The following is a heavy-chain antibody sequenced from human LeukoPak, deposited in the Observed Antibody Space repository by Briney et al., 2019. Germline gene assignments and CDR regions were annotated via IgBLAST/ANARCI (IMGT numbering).Heavy chain of an antibody. V-gene: IGHV4-34*01. Sequence: SETLSLTCAVYGGSFSGYYWSWIRQPPGKGLEWIGEINYSGSSNYNPSLKSRVTISADTSKNQFSLKLSSVTAADTAVYYCARAPSIAAQYYYYYYGMDVWGQGTTVTVSS. CDR2: INYSGSS. CDR1: GGSFSGYY. CDR3: ARAPSIAAQYYYYYYGMDV. J-gene: IGHJ6*02. D-gene: IGHD6-6*01.